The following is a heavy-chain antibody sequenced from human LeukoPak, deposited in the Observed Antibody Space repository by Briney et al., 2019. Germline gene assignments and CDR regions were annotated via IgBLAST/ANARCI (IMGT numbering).Heavy chain of an antibody. CDR2: ISSRTSDT. J-gene: IGHJ4*02. CDR3: TRVGSSGSVDY. CDR1: GFTFSDYY. D-gene: IGHD1-1*01. Sequence: GGSLRLSCAASGFTFSDYYMSGIRQAPGKGLEWVSYISSRTSDTNYVDSVKGRFTISRDNAKNSLYLHMNSLRAEDTAVYYCTRVGSSGSVDYWGQGTLVTVSS. V-gene: IGHV3-11*06.